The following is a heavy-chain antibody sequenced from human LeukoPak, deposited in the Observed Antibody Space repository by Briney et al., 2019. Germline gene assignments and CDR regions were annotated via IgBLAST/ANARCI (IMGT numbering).Heavy chain of an antibody. CDR1: GFTFSSYA. J-gene: IGHJ4*02. V-gene: IGHV3-23*01. Sequence: GGSLRLSCAASGFTFSSYAMTWVRQAPGKGLEWVSSISGSGVNTYYADSVKGRFTISRDNSKNTLYLQMSSLRADDTAIYYCAKLMSSAVDYWGQGTLVTVSS. CDR2: ISGSGVNT. CDR3: AKLMSSAVDY. D-gene: IGHD3-3*01.